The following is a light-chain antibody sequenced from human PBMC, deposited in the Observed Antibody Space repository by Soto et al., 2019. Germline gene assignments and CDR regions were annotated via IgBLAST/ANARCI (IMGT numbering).Light chain of an antibody. Sequence: QSALTQPRSVSGSPGQSVTISCTGTNNDVGFYNYVSWYQQQLGKAPKLLIYDVNKRPPGVPPRFSGSKSANTASLTISGLQAADEADYYCNSYAGGLVLFGGGTKVTVL. CDR2: DVN. CDR1: NNDVGFYNY. V-gene: IGLV2-11*01. J-gene: IGLJ2*01. CDR3: NSYAGGLVL.